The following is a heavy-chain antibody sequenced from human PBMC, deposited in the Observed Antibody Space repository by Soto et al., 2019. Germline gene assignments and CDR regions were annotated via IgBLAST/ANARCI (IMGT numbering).Heavy chain of an antibody. CDR2: IYYSGST. D-gene: IGHD3-3*01. CDR1: GGSISSYY. J-gene: IGHJ4*02. CDR3: ARTTIFGVVMFDY. Sequence: SETLSLTCTVSGGSISSYYWSWIRQPPGKGLEWIGYIYYSGSTNYNPSLKSRVTISVDTSKNQFSLKLSSVTAADTAVYYCARTTIFGVVMFDYWGQGTLVTVSS. V-gene: IGHV4-59*01.